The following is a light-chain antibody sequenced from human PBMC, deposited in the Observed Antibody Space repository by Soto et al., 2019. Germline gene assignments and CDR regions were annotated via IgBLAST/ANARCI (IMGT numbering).Light chain of an antibody. CDR1: SRDVGGYNY. Sequence: QSVLTQPASVSGSTGQSITISCTGTSRDVGGYNYVSWYQQHPGKAPKLMIYDVRNRPSGVSNRFSGSKSVNTASLTISGLQAEDEADYYGSSYTPISIYVFGTGTKVPLL. V-gene: IGLV2-14*01. J-gene: IGLJ1*01. CDR2: DVR. CDR3: SSYTPISIYV.